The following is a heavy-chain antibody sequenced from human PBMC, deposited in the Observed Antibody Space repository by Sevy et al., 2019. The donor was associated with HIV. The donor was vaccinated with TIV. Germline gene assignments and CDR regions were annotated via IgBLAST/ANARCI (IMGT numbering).Heavy chain of an antibody. CDR3: ARDMGSYASVGYYYGMDV. V-gene: IGHV3-21*01. D-gene: IGHD1-26*01. J-gene: IGHJ6*02. Sequence: GGSLRLSCAASGFTFSSYSMNWVRQAPGKGLEWVSSISSSSSYIYYADSVKGRFTISRDNAKNSLYLQMNSLRAEDTAVYYCARDMGSYASVGYYYGMDVWGQGTTVTVSS. CDR2: ISSSSSYI. CDR1: GFTFSSYS.